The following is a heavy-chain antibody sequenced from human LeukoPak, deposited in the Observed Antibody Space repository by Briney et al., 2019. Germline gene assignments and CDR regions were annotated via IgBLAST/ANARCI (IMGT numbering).Heavy chain of an antibody. Sequence: GGSLRLSCAASGFRFSSYEMNWVRQAPGRGLGWVSYISGSGTTIYYAESVKGRFTLSRDNGKESLYLQMNSLRAEDTATYYCARDYEAWCSGGNCYPYYFDYWGQGTLVTVSS. CDR3: ARDYEAWCSGGNCYPYYFDY. D-gene: IGHD2-15*01. CDR2: ISGSGTTI. J-gene: IGHJ4*02. V-gene: IGHV3-48*03. CDR1: GFRFSSYE.